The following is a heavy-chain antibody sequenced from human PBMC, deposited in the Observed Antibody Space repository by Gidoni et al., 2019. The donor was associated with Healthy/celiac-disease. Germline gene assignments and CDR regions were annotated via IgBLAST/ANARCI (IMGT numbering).Heavy chain of an antibody. CDR2: ISWNSGSI. CDR3: AKVKGRTYFDY. D-gene: IGHD3-10*01. V-gene: IGHV3-9*01. Sequence: EVQLVESGGGLVQPGRSLRLSCAASGFTFDDYAMHWVRQAPGKGLGWVSGISWNSGSIGYADSVKGRFTISRDNAKNSLYLQMNSLRAEDTALYYCAKVKGRTYFDYWGQGTLVTVSS. J-gene: IGHJ4*02. CDR1: GFTFDDYA.